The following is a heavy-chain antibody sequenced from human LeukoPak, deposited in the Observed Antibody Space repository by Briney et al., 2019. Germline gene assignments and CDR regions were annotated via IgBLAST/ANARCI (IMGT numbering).Heavy chain of an antibody. Sequence: SVKVSCKASGGTFSSYAISWVRQAPGQGLEWMGGIIPIFGTANYAQKFQGRVTITADESTSSAYMELSSLRSEDTAVYYCARVSGGDHFLFDYWGQGTLVTASS. CDR2: IIPIFGTA. CDR1: GGTFSSYA. D-gene: IGHD2-21*02. V-gene: IGHV1-69*13. CDR3: ARVSGGDHFLFDY. J-gene: IGHJ4*02.